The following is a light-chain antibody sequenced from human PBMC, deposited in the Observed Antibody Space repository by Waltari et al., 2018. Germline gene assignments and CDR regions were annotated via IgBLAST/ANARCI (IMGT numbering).Light chain of an antibody. V-gene: IGLV2-23*03. Sequence: QSALTQPASVSGSPGQSITISCTGATRPPGLYTLFSWYQQPPGKVPKLIIFEGVKRPSGVSNRFAGSKSVTPASLTISGLQADDEADYFCASYVNYTTFHVVFGGGTKLTVL. CDR1: TRPPGLYTL. J-gene: IGLJ2*01. CDR2: EGV. CDR3: ASYVNYTTFHVV.